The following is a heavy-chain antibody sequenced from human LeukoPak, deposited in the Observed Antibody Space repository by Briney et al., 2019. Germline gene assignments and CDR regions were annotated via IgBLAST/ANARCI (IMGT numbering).Heavy chain of an antibody. Sequence: ASVKVSCKASGYTFTGYYMHWVRQAPGQGLEWMGWINPNSGGTNYAQKFQGRVTMTRDTSISTAYMELSRLRSDDTAVYYCARGALKLLWFREPPFCYFDYWGQGTLVTVSS. CDR2: INPNSGGT. CDR1: GYTFTGYY. CDR3: ARGALKLLWFREPPFCYFDY. J-gene: IGHJ4*02. V-gene: IGHV1-2*02. D-gene: IGHD3-10*01.